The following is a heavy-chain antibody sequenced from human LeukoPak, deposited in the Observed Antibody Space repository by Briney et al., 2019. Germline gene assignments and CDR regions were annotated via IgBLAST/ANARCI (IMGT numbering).Heavy chain of an antibody. J-gene: IGHJ3*02. CDR2: IYTRVST. Sequence: SETLSLTCTLSGGSNNNYYWSGIPHPPRKGLEWLGLIYTRVSTNYNPSLKSRFTMEVDTPKNQFSLKLSSVDATDTDVYYCARGRYCSADICSGGDAFDIWGQGTMVSVSS. CDR3: ARGRYCSADICSGGDAFDI. D-gene: IGHD2-15*01. V-gene: IGHV4-4*07. CDR1: GGSNNNYY.